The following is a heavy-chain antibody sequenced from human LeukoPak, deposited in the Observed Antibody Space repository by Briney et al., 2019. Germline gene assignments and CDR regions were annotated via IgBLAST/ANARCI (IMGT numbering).Heavy chain of an antibody. CDR3: ARDRPAYSGYDYRAFDI. CDR1: GYTFTGYY. Sequence: ASVKVSCKASGYTFTGYYMNWVRQAPGQGLEWMGWINPNSGGTNYAQKFQGRVTMTRDTSISTAYMELSRLRSDDTAVYYCARDRPAYSGYDYRAFDIWGQGTMVTVSS. D-gene: IGHD5-12*01. J-gene: IGHJ3*02. V-gene: IGHV1-2*02. CDR2: INPNSGGT.